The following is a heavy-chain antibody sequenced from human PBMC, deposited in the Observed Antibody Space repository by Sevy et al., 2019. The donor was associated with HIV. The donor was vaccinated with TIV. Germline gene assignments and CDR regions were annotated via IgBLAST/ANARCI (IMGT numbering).Heavy chain of an antibody. J-gene: IGHJ4*02. CDR3: ARSRVAGNFDY. V-gene: IGHV4-34*01. D-gene: IGHD6-19*01. Sequence: SETLSLTCAVYGGSFSGYYWSWIRQPPGKGLEWIGEINHSGSTNYNPSLKSRVTISVDTSKNQFSLKLNSVTAADTAVYYCARSRVAGNFDYWGQGTLVTVSS. CDR1: GGSFSGYY. CDR2: INHSGST.